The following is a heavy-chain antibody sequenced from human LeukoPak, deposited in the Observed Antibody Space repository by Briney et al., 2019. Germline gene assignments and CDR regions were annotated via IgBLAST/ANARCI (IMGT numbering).Heavy chain of an antibody. CDR1: GFAFSSYS. CDR2: ISSSSSYP. J-gene: IGHJ2*01. V-gene: IGHV3-21*01. Sequence: GGSLRPSCAASGFAFSSYSMNWVRQAPGKGLEWVSSISSSSSYPYYADSVKGRFTISRDNAQNSLSLQINSLRAEDTAVYYCARDVQKGSYYCGGRWYFDLWGRGPLVTVSS. CDR3: ARDVQKGSYYCGGRWYFDL. D-gene: IGHD1-26*01.